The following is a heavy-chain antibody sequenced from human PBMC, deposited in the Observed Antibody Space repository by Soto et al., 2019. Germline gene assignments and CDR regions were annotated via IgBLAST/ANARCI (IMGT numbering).Heavy chain of an antibody. J-gene: IGHJ4*02. D-gene: IGHD2-21*02. V-gene: IGHV3-30*02. Sequence: QVQLVESGGGVVQPGGSLRLSCATSGFAFSSYGMHWVRQAPGKGLEWVAVVRFHAINKYYADSVKGRFTISRDNSKSMVYLQMNSLRPDDTAVYYCAKLPNCGGDCYFDYWGQGTLVTVSS. CDR2: VRFHAINK. CDR1: GFAFSSYG. CDR3: AKLPNCGGDCYFDY.